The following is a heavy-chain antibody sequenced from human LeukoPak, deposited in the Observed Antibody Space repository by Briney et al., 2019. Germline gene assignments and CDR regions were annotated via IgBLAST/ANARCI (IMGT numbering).Heavy chain of an antibody. Sequence: GGSLRLSCAVSGFTFSTHAMHWVRQAPGKGLEWVTVTSYDGRLKYYADSVKGRFTISIDSSKNTLFLQMTSLRPEDTAVYFCARYSVSSWDMDVWGQGITVTVSS. J-gene: IGHJ6*02. CDR3: ARYSVSSWDMDV. CDR1: GFTFSTHA. D-gene: IGHD6-13*01. CDR2: TSYDGRLK. V-gene: IGHV3-30*04.